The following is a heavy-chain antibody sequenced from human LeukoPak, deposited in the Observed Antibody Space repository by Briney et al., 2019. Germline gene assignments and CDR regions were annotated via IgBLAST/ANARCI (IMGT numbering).Heavy chain of an antibody. J-gene: IGHJ4*02. CDR2: ISERGGST. CDR1: GVRLSNYA. D-gene: IGHD3-10*01. V-gene: IGHV3-23*01. Sequence: GGSLRLSCVVSGVRLSNYAMTWVRQAPGKGLEWVAYISERGGSTTYADSVKGRVTISRDTSLNTLYLQMNNLRAEDTAVYCAKRAVVIRGILVIGYHQEAYYSDFWGQGVLVTVSP. CDR3: AKRAVVIRGILVIGYHQEAYYSDF.